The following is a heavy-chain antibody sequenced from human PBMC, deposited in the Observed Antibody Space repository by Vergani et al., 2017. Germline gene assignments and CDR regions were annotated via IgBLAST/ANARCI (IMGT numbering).Heavy chain of an antibody. CDR1: GGSINSHNYY. Sequence: QVQLQESGPGLVKPSQTLSLTCTVSGGSINSHNYYWSWIRQPAGKGLEWIGRIHTSGSTNYNPSLKSRVTISVDTSKNQFSLKLSSVTAADTAVYYCARISAGITIFGVVTNARFDYWGQGTLVTVSS. J-gene: IGHJ4*02. D-gene: IGHD3-3*01. CDR3: ARISAGITIFGVVTNARFDY. V-gene: IGHV4-61*02. CDR2: IHTSGST.